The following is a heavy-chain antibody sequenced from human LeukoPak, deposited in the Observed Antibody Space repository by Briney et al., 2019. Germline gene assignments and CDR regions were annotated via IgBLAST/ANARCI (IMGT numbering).Heavy chain of an antibody. CDR2: IYYSGST. CDR3: ARQTTYYDILTGYAPPLYFYS. V-gene: IGHV4-39*01. J-gene: IGHJ4*02. Sequence: SETLSLTCTVSGGSISSSSYYWGWIRQPPGKGLEWIGSIYYSGSTYYNPSLKSRVTISVDTSKNQFSLKLSSVTAADTAVYYCARQTTYYDILTGYAPPLYFYSSGQGTLVTVSS. D-gene: IGHD3-9*01. CDR1: GGSISSSSYY.